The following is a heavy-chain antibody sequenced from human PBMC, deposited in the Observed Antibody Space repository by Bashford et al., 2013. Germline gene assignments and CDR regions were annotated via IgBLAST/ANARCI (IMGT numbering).Heavy chain of an antibody. CDR2: IYYSGST. Sequence: SETLSLTCTVSGGSISSSSYYWGWIRQPPGKGLEWIGSIYYSGSTYYNPSLKSRVTISVDTSKNQFSLKLSSVTAADTAVYYCASLMTTVTTRYAYYFDYWGQGTLVTVSS. V-gene: IGHV4-39*01. CDR1: GGSISSSSYY. J-gene: IGHJ4*02. CDR3: ASLMTTVTTRYAYYFDY. D-gene: IGHD4-17*01.